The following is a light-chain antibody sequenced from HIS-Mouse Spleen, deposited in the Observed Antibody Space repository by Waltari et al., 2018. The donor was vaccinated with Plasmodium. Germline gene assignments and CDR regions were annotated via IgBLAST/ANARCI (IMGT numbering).Light chain of an antibody. V-gene: IGLV3-10*01. CDR3: DSTDSSGNHRV. CDR2: EDS. Sequence: SYELTQPPSVSVSPGQTARITCSGDALPKKYAYWYQQKSGQAPVLVIYEDSKRPSGSPGGFAGASSGTMATLTISGAQVEDEADYYCDSTDSSGNHRVFGGGTKLTVL. CDR1: ALPKKY. J-gene: IGLJ3*02.